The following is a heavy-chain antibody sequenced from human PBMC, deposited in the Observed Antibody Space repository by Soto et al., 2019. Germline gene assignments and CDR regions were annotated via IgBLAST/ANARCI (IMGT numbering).Heavy chain of an antibody. CDR1: GFTFSSYG. CDR3: AKDRSQIRLRDRYYYYYGMDV. Sequence: PGGSLRLSCAASGFTFSSYGMHWVRQAPGKGLEWVAVISYDGSNKYYADSVKGRFTISRDNSKNTLYLQMNSLRAEDTAVYYCAKDRSQIRLRDRYYYYYGMDVWGQGTTVTVSS. D-gene: IGHD4-17*01. J-gene: IGHJ6*02. CDR2: ISYDGSNK. V-gene: IGHV3-30*18.